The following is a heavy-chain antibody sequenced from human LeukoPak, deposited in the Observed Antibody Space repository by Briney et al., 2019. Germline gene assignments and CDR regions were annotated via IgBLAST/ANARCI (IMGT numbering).Heavy chain of an antibody. CDR3: AKALSSGYYNRAFDI. CDR1: GFTFDDYA. D-gene: IGHD3-22*01. V-gene: IGHV3-9*01. CDR2: ISWNSGSI. J-gene: IGHJ3*02. Sequence: GGSLRLSCAASGFTFDDYAMHWVRQAPGKGLEWVSGISWNSGSIGYADSVKGRFTISRDNAKNSLYLQMNSLRAEDTALYYCAKALSSGYYNRAFDIWGQGTMVTVSS.